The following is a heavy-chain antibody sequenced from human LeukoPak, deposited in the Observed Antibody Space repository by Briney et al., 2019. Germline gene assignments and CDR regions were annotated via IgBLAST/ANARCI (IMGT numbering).Heavy chain of an antibody. J-gene: IGHJ4*02. CDR2: IIPIFGTA. D-gene: IGHD4-17*01. V-gene: IGHV1-69*13. CDR1: GGTFSSYA. Sequence: SVKVSCKASGGTFSSYAISWVRQAPGQGLEWMGGIIPIFGTANYAQKFQGRVTITADESTSTAYMELSSLRSEDTAVYYCAREAKGFYGDYVAFDYWGQGTLVTVSS. CDR3: AREAKGFYGDYVAFDY.